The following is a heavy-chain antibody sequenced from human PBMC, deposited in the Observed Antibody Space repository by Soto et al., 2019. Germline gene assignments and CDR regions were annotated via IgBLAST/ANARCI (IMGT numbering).Heavy chain of an antibody. J-gene: IGHJ5*02. CDR2: IYYSGST. Sequence: SETLSLTCTVSGGSISSYYWSWIRQPPGKGQEWIGYIYYSGSTNYNPSLKSRVTISVDTSKNQFSLKLSSVTAADTAVYYCARHHAPIGAAAKKSPWNWFDPWGQGTLVTSPQ. D-gene: IGHD2-2*01. V-gene: IGHV4-59*08. CDR1: GGSISSYY. CDR3: ARHHAPIGAAAKKSPWNWFDP.